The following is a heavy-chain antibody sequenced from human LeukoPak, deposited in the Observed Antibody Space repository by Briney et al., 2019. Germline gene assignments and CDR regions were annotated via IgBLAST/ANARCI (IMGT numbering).Heavy chain of an antibody. CDR1: GYTFTDYY. CDR3: AREIPSGSYEFDY. Sequence: ASVKVSCKASGYTFTDYYMHWLRQAPGQGLEWMGWMHPNSGGTNYAQKFQGRVTMTRDTSISTAYMELSRLRSDDTAVYYCAREIPSGSYEFDYWAREPWSPSPQ. V-gene: IGHV1-2*02. D-gene: IGHD1-26*01. J-gene: IGHJ4*02. CDR2: MHPNSGGT.